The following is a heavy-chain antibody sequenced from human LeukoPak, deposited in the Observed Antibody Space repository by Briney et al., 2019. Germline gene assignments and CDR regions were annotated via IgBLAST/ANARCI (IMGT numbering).Heavy chain of an antibody. Sequence: PGGSLRLSCAASGFTFSSYSMNWVRQAPGKGLEWVSSISSGRNYIYYADSVKGRFTISRDNAENSLYLQMNSLRAEDTAVYYCARVGYSYGQFDYWGQGTLVTASS. V-gene: IGHV3-21*01. J-gene: IGHJ4*02. D-gene: IGHD5-18*01. CDR3: ARVGYSYGQFDY. CDR2: ISSGRNYI. CDR1: GFTFSSYS.